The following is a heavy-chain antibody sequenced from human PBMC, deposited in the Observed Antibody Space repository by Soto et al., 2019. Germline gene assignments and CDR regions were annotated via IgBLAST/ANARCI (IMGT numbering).Heavy chain of an antibody. CDR2: IYHSGST. CDR1: GGSLSSGGYS. Sequence: PSETLSLTCAVSGGSLSSGGYSWSWIRQPPGKGLEWIGYIYHSGSTYYNPSLKSRVTISVDRSKNQFSLKLSSVTAADTAVYYCARGGITILYNWFDPWGQGTLVTVS. CDR3: ARGGITILYNWFDP. V-gene: IGHV4-30-2*01. J-gene: IGHJ5*02. D-gene: IGHD3-3*01.